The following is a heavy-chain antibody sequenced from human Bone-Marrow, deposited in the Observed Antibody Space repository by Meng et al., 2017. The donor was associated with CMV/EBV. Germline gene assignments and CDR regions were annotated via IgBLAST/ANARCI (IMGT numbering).Heavy chain of an antibody. V-gene: IGHV1-18*01. CDR2: ISAYNGNT. CDR3: ARARKVKQQLVGGYGMDV. D-gene: IGHD6-13*01. J-gene: IGHJ6*02. Sequence: ASVKVSCKASGYTFTSYGISWVRQAPGQGLEWMGWISAYNGNTNYAQKLQGRVTMTTDTSTSTAYMELRSLRSDDTAVYYCARARKVKQQLVGGYGMDVWGQGTTVTVSS. CDR1: GYTFTSYG.